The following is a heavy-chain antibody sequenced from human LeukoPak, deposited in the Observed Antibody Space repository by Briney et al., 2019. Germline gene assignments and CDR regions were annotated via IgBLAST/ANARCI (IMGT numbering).Heavy chain of an antibody. CDR1: GFTFSSYE. J-gene: IGHJ4*02. Sequence: GGSLRLSCAASGFTFSSYEMNWVRQAPGKGLEWVSYISSSGSTIYYADSVKGRFTISRDNAKNSLYLQMNSLRAEDTAVYYCASWLTGSSDLSDCWGQGTLVTVSS. D-gene: IGHD3-9*01. V-gene: IGHV3-48*03. CDR3: ASWLTGSSDLSDC. CDR2: ISSSGSTI.